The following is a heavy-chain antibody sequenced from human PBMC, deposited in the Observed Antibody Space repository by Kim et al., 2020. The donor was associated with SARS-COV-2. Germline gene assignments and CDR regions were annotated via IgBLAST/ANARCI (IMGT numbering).Heavy chain of an antibody. D-gene: IGHD3-3*01. CDR1: GFSLSTSGVG. Sequence: SGPTLVNPTQTLTLTCTFSGFSLSTSGVGVGWIRQPPGKALEWLALIYWDDDKRYSPSLKSRLTITKDTSKNQVVLTMTNMDPVDTATYYCAHLKSGVGPYYDFWSGYYDPDAFDIWGQGTMVTVSS. V-gene: IGHV2-5*02. J-gene: IGHJ3*02. CDR2: IYWDDDK. CDR3: AHLKSGVGPYYDFWSGYYDPDAFDI.